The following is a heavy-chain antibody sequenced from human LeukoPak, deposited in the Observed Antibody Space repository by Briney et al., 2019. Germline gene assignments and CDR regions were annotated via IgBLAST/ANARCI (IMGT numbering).Heavy chain of an antibody. CDR3: ARVQGVLWFGELRGVGAFDI. J-gene: IGHJ3*02. D-gene: IGHD3-10*01. CDR1: GFSLSSYW. CDR2: IKLDGSEK. Sequence: GGSLRLSCAASGFSLSSYWMAWVRQAPGKGLEWVANIKLDGSEKYYVDSVKGRFTISRDNAKNSLFLQMNSLRAEDTAVYYCARVQGVLWFGELRGVGAFDIWGQGTMVTVSS. V-gene: IGHV3-7*01.